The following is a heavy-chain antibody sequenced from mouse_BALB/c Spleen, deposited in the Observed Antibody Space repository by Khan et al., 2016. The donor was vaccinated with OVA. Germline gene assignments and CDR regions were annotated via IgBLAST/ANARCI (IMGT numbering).Heavy chain of an antibody. CDR1: GFTFSSFG. Sequence: EVELVESGGGLVQPGGSRKLSCAASGFTFSSFGMHWVRQAPKKGLEWVAYMSSGSSTIYYVDTVKGRSTFSRDNPTNTLFLQMTSLRSEDTAMYYCVRAGGNFHWYCDVWGAGTSVTVSS. J-gene: IGHJ1*01. CDR3: VRAGGNFHWYCDV. CDR2: MSSGSSTI. D-gene: IGHD2-1*01. V-gene: IGHV5-17*02.